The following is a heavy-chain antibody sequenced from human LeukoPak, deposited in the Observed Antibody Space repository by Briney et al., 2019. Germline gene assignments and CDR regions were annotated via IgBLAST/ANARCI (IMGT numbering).Heavy chain of an antibody. D-gene: IGHD3-10*01. CDR2: INHSGST. V-gene: IGHV4-34*01. CDR1: GGSISSYY. Sequence: SETLSLTCTVSGGSISSYYWSWIRQPPGKGLEWIGEINHSGSTNYNPSLKSRVTISVDTSKNQFSLKLSSVTAADTAVYYCARDRITMVRGVIPYYYYYYMDVWGKGTTVTVSS. CDR3: ARDRITMVRGVIPYYYYYYMDV. J-gene: IGHJ6*03.